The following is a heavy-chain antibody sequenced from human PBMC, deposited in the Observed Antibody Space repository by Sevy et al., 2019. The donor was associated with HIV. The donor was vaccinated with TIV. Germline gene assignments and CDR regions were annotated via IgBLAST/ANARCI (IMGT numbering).Heavy chain of an antibody. Sequence: ASVKVSCKASGYTFTVNFLHWVRQGPGQGLEWMGRINPNTGATDYSQKFQGRVTMTRDTFISTAYMELRRLRSDDTALYYCARRGIAAAGTGGFDFWGQGTLVTVSS. CDR1: GYTFTVNF. CDR3: ARRGIAAAGTGGFDF. J-gene: IGHJ4*02. CDR2: INPNTGAT. D-gene: IGHD6-13*01. V-gene: IGHV1-2*02.